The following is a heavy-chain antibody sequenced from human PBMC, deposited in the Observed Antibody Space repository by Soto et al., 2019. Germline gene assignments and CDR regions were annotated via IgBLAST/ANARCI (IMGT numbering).Heavy chain of an antibody. Sequence: QVQLQESGPGLVKPSGTLSLTCAVSGGSISSSNWWSWVRQPPGKGLEWIGEIYHSGSTNYNPSIKSSVTITVDKSKIQFSLKVSTVSDADTAVYYCARGAKQHVDEYYFDYWGQGTLVTF. J-gene: IGHJ4*02. CDR1: GGSISSSNW. CDR3: ARGAKQHVDEYYFDY. D-gene: IGHD6-13*01. V-gene: IGHV4-4*02. CDR2: IYHSGST.